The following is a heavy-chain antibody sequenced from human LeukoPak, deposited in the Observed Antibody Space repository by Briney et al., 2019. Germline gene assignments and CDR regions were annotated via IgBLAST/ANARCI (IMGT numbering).Heavy chain of an antibody. J-gene: IGHJ4*02. Sequence: GGSLRLSCAASGFTFSSYTMNWVRQAPGKGLEWVSSISSSSSYIYYADSVRGRFTISRDNAKNSLYLQMNSLRAEDTAVYYCARVSTGSNYFDYWGQGTLVTVSS. V-gene: IGHV3-21*01. D-gene: IGHD3-9*01. CDR1: GFTFSSYT. CDR3: ARVSTGSNYFDY. CDR2: ISSSSSYI.